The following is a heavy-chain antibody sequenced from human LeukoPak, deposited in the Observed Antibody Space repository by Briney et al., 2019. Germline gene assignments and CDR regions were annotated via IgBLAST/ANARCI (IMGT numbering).Heavy chain of an antibody. D-gene: IGHD5-12*01. CDR1: GFTFSSYA. J-gene: IGHJ5*02. V-gene: IGHV3-23*01. CDR3: ARDRGYSGSMNWFDP. CDR2: ISGSGGST. Sequence: GGSLRLSCAASGFTFSSYAMSWVRQAPGKGLEWVSAISGSGGSTYYADSVKGRFTISRDNAKNSLYLQMNSLRAEDTAVYYCARDRGYSGSMNWFDPWGQGTLVTVSS.